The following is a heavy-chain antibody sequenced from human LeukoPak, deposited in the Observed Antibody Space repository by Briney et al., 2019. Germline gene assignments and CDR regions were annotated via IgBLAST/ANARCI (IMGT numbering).Heavy chain of an antibody. CDR3: ARVIGYSGYDAFDY. V-gene: IGHV4-59*01. CDR1: GGSISSYY. CDR2: IYYSGGT. D-gene: IGHD5-12*01. Sequence: SETLSLTCTVSGGSISSYYWSWIRQPPGKGLEWIGYIYYSGGTNYNPSLKSRVTISVDTSKNQFSLKLSSVTAADTAVYYCARVIGYSGYDAFDYWGQGTLVTVSS. J-gene: IGHJ4*02.